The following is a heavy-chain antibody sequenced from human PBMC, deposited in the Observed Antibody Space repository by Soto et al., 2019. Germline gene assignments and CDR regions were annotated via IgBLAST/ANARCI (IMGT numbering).Heavy chain of an antibody. D-gene: IGHD5-12*01. V-gene: IGHV1-46*01. CDR3: AKGGGYVGWFDP. CDR2: INPSGGST. J-gene: IGHJ5*02. CDR1: GYTFTSYY. Sequence: QVQLVQSGAEVKKPGASVKVSCKASGYTFTSYYMHWVRQAPGQGLEWMGIINPSGGSTSYAQKFPGRVTMSRDTSSSTVYVELSSLRSEDTAVDYFAKGGGYVGWFDPWGQGTLVTVSS.